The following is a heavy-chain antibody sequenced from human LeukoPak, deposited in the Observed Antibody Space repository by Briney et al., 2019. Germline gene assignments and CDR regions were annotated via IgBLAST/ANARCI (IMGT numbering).Heavy chain of an antibody. CDR2: IYYSGST. Sequence: SETLSLTCTVSGGSISSYYWSWIRQPPGKGLEWIGYIYYSGSTNYNPSLKSRVTISVDTSKNQFSLKLSPVTAADTAVYYCARSSIAVAGPDHWGQGTLVTVSS. CDR3: ARSSIAVAGPDH. D-gene: IGHD6-19*01. J-gene: IGHJ4*02. V-gene: IGHV4-59*01. CDR1: GGSISSYY.